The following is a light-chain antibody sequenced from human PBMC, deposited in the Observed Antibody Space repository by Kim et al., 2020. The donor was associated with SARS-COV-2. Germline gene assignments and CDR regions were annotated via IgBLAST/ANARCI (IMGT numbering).Light chain of an antibody. CDR2: EAS. CDR3: QKMENLTT. CDR1: QNIVNN. Sequence: SPREGAKVTFLARPSQNIVNNLNWYQQNPGKALNLLSYEASILETGAPQRFMGGESGTDFTLTTSSLRPEVMATYYGQKMENLTTLGGESKVDI. V-gene: IGKV1-33*01. J-gene: IGKJ4*01.